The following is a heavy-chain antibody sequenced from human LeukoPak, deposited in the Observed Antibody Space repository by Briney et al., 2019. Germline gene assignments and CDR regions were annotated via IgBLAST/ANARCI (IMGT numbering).Heavy chain of an antibody. CDR3: ARAQYYYPHHYYVY. J-gene: IGHJ4*02. CDR2: A. Sequence: ANYAQKFQGRVTITADESTSTAYMEVSSLRSEDTAVYYCARAQYYYPHHYYVYWGQGTLVTVSS. D-gene: IGHD3-10*01. V-gene: IGHV1-69*01.